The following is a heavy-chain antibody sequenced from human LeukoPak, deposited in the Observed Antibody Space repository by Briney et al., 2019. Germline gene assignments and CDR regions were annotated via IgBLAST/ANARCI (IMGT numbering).Heavy chain of an antibody. Sequence: ASVKVSCKASGYTFTSYDINWVRQATGQGLEWMGWMNPNSGNTGYAQKFQGRVTMTRNTSISTAYMELSSLRSEDTAVYYCARVIGGIHYYYGMDVWGQGTTVTVFS. J-gene: IGHJ6*02. CDR3: ARVIGGIHYYYGMDV. V-gene: IGHV1-8*01. D-gene: IGHD3-16*01. CDR1: GYTFTSYD. CDR2: MNPNSGNT.